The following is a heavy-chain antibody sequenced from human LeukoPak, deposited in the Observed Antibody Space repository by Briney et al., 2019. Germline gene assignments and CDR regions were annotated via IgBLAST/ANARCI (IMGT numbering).Heavy chain of an antibody. CDR3: ARRTRGDFYFDY. Sequence: SQTLSLTCTVSGGSINSGGYYWSWIRQHPGKGLEGIGYIYYIESPYYNPSLKSRVTISIDTSKNHLSLKLTSVTAADTAVYYCARRTRGDFYFDYWGQGTLVTVSS. CDR1: GGSINSGGYY. D-gene: IGHD2-21*02. J-gene: IGHJ4*02. CDR2: IYYIESP. V-gene: IGHV4-31*03.